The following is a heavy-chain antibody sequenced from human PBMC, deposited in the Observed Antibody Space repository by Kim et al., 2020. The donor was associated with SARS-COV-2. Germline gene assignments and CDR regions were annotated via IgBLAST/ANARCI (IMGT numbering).Heavy chain of an antibody. J-gene: IGHJ3*02. CDR1: GFTFSSYA. CDR3: AGNWVLGAFDI. D-gene: IGHD1-1*01. CDR2: ISSNGGST. V-gene: IGHV3-64*01. Sequence: GGSLRLSCAASGFTFSSYAMHWVRQAPGKGLEYVSAISSNGGSTYYANSVKGRFTISRDNSKNTLYLQMGSLRAEDMAVYYCAGNWVLGAFDIWGQGTMVTVSS.